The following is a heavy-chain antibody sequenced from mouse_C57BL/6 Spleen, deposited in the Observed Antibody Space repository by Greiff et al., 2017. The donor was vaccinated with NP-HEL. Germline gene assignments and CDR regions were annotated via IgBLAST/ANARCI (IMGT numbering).Heavy chain of an antibody. CDR3: AKVYDYDVSFAY. Sequence: EVMLVESGGGLVKPGGSLKLSCAASGFTFSDYGIHWVRQAPEKGLEWVAYISSGSSTIYYADTVKGRFTISRDNAKNTLFLQMTSLRSEDTAMYYGAKVYDYDVSFAYWGQGTLVTVSA. D-gene: IGHD2-4*01. CDR2: ISSGSSTI. J-gene: IGHJ3*01. V-gene: IGHV5-17*01. CDR1: GFTFSDYG.